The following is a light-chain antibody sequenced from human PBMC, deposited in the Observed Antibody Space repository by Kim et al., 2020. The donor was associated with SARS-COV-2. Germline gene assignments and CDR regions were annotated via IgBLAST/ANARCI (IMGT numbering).Light chain of an antibody. CDR1: NIGSKS. V-gene: IGLV3-21*04. CDR3: QVWDSSSDHVV. CDR2: YDS. J-gene: IGLJ2*01. Sequence: PGKTSMITCGGNNIGSKSVHWYQQKPGQAPVLVIYYDSDRPSGIPERFSGSNSGNTATLTISRVEAGDEADYYCQVWDSSSDHVVFGGGTKLTVL.